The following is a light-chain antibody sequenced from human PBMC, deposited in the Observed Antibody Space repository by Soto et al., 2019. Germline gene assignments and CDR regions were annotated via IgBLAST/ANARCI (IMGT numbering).Light chain of an antibody. J-gene: IGKJ1*01. CDR2: GSS. V-gene: IGKV1-12*01. CDR3: QQGNFFPWT. CDR1: QGINRY. Sequence: DTQITQSPSSVSAPVGDTVTITCRASQGINRYLAWYRLKPGQAPKLLIYGSSKLHGAPSRFGGSGSETDFTLTISNLQPEDSAIYYCQQGNFFPWTFGQGTKVDIK.